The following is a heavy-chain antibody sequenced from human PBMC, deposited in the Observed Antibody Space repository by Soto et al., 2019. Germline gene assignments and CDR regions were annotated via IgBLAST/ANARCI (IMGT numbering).Heavy chain of an antibody. CDR2: IWYDGSNK. Sequence: GGSLRLSCAASGFTFSSYGMPWVRQAPGKGLEWVAVIWYDGSNKYYADSVKGRFTISRDNSKNTLYLQMNSLRAEDTAVYYCARYCSGGSCYSPYYYYGMDVCGQGTTVTVSS. CDR3: ARYCSGGSCYSPYYYYGMDV. J-gene: IGHJ6*02. D-gene: IGHD2-15*01. V-gene: IGHV3-33*01. CDR1: GFTFSSYG.